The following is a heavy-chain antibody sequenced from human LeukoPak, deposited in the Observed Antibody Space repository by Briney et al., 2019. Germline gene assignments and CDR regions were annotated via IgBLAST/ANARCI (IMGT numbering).Heavy chain of an antibody. CDR2: ISGSGGST. J-gene: IGHJ4*02. CDR3: ARRKWELLIFDY. Sequence: PGGSLRLSCAASGFTFSSYAMSWVRQAPGKGLEWVSAISGSGGSTYYADSVKGRFTISRDNSKNTLYLQMNSLRAEDTAVYYCARRKWELLIFDYWGQGTLVTVSS. D-gene: IGHD1-26*01. V-gene: IGHV3-23*01. CDR1: GFTFSSYA.